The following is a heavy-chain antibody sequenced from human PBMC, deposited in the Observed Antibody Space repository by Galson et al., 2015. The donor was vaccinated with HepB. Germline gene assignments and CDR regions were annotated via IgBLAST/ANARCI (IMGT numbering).Heavy chain of an antibody. V-gene: IGHV3-48*04. CDR1: GFTFSSYN. J-gene: IGHJ6*02. D-gene: IGHD3-10*01. CDR3: ARDRGGSGSYLSYYNGMDV. Sequence: SLRLSCAASGFTFSSYNINWVRQAPGKGLEWVSYISTSSDTIYYADSVKGRFTIPRDNAKNSLYLQMNSLSADDTAVYYCARDRGGSGSYLSYYNGMDVWGQGTTVTVAS. CDR2: ISTSSDTI.